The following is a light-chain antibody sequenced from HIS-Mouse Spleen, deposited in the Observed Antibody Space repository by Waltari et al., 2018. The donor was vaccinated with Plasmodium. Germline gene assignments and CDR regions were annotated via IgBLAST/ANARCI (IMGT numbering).Light chain of an antibody. J-gene: IGLJ1*01. V-gene: IGLV2-11*01. CDR2: EVS. Sequence: QSALTQPRSVSGSPGQSVTISCTGTSSDVGGYNYVSWYQQHPGKAPKLMIYEVSKRPSGVPDRSSGAKSGNTASLTISGLQAEDEADYYCCAYAGSYTYVFGTGTKVTVL. CDR1: SSDVGGYNY. CDR3: CAYAGSYTYV.